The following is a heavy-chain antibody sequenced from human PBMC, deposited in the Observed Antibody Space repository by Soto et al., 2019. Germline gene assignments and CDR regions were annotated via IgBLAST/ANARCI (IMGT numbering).Heavy chain of an antibody. V-gene: IGHV4-30-4*01. CDR3: AREVAYCGGDCYYEGAFDI. CDR2: IYYSGST. CDR1: GGSISSGDYY. Sequence: SETLSLTCTVSGGSISSGDYYWSWIRQPPGKGLEWIGYIYYSGSTYYNPSLKSRVTISVDTSKNQFSLKLSSVTAADTAVYYCAREVAYCGGDCYYEGAFDIWGQGTMVT. D-gene: IGHD2-21*02. J-gene: IGHJ3*02.